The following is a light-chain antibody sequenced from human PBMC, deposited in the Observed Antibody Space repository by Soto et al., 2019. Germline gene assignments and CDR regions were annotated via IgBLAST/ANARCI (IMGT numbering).Light chain of an antibody. CDR2: EVS. J-gene: IGLJ2*01. CDR3: CSYAGSSTFEV. CDR1: SSDVGSYNL. Sequence: QSALTQPASVSGSPGQSITISCTGTSSDVGSYNLVSWYQQHPGKAPKLMIYEVSKRPSGVSNRFSGSKSGNTASLTISGLQAEEEADYYCCSYAGSSTFEVFGGGTQLTVL. V-gene: IGLV2-23*02.